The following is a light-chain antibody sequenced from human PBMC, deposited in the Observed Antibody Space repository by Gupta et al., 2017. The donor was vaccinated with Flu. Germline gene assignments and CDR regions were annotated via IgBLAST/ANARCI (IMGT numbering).Light chain of an antibody. CDR3: QEYRSAPYN. Sequence: IQMTQSPSSLSASVGDRVTITCRASQDIRNYVAWYQQKPGAAPELLIFAASALESGVPSRFSGSGSGTHFTLTISSLQVEDIATYYCQEYRSAPYNFGQGTKLEIK. V-gene: IGKV1-27*01. CDR2: AAS. CDR1: QDIRNY. J-gene: IGKJ2*01.